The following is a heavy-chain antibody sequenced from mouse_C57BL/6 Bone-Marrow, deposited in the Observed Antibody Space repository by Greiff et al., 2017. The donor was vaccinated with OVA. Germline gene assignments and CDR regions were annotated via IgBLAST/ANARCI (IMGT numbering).Heavy chain of an antibody. J-gene: IGHJ4*01. CDR2: IWGGGST. CDR1: GFSLTSYG. Sequence: VQRVESGPGLVAPSQSLSITCTVSGFSLTSYGVDWVRQPPGKGLEWLGVIWGGGSTNYNSALMSRLSISKDNSKSQVFLKMNSLQTDDTAMYYCAKQSGGDGYSYAMDYWGQGTSVTVSS. V-gene: IGHV2-9*01. D-gene: IGHD2-3*01. CDR3: AKQSGGDGYSYAMDY.